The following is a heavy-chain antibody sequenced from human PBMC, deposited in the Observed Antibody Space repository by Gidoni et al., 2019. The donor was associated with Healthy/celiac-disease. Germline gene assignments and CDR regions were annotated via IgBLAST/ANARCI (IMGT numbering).Heavy chain of an antibody. D-gene: IGHD5-18*01. CDR1: GFTVSCDA. V-gene: IGHV3-23*01. CDR3: AKGLNSSGDDYYYYGMDV. J-gene: IGHJ6*02. CDR2: ISGSGGST. Sequence: EVQLLESGGGWVQPGGSLRLSCAAAGFTVSCDAMSWVRPSPGKVLEGVSAISGSGGSTYYADSVKGRFTISRDNSKNTLYLQMNSLRAEDTAVYYCAKGLNSSGDDYYYYGMDVWGQGTTVTVSS.